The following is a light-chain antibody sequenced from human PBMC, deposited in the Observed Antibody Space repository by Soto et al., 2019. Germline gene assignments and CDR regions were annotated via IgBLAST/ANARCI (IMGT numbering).Light chain of an antibody. J-gene: IGKJ3*01. CDR2: GTS. CDR1: QSISRN. Sequence: EIVMTQSPATLSVSPGEGGTLSCRASQSISRNLAWYQQKPGQAPRLLIYGTSTRATGIPARFSGSGSGTDFTLTISSLQPEDFATYYCQQANSFPHLFGPGTKVDIK. CDR3: QQANSFPHL. V-gene: IGKV3-15*01.